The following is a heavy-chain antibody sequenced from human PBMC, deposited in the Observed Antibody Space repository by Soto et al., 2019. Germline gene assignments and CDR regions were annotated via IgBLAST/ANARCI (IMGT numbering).Heavy chain of an antibody. J-gene: IGHJ6*02. CDR1: GGTFSSYA. CDR2: IIPIFGTA. CDR3: ARSISDRDYDFWSGYKQTNSYYYHYGMDV. D-gene: IGHD3-3*01. V-gene: IGHV1-69*13. Sequence: SVKVSCKASGGTFSSYAISWVRQAPGQGLEWMGGIIPIFGTANYAQKFQGRVTITADESTSTAYMELSSLRSEDTAVYYCARSISDRDYDFWSGYKQTNSYYYHYGMDVWGQGTTVTVSS.